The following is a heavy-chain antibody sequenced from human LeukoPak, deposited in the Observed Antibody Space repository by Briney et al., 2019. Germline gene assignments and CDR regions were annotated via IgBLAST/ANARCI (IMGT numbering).Heavy chain of an antibody. V-gene: IGHV4-61*02. CDR1: GGSISSGSYY. Sequence: PSETLSLTCTVSGGSISSGSYYWSWIRQPAGKGLEWIGRIYTSGSTNYNPSLKSRVTISVDTSKNQFSLKLSSVTAADTAVYYCAADGSGSYYFDYWGQGTLVTVSS. CDR2: IYTSGST. CDR3: AADGSGSYYFDY. D-gene: IGHD3-10*01. J-gene: IGHJ4*02.